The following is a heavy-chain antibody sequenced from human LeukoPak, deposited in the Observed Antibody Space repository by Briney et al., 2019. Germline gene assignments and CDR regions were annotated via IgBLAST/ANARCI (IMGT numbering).Heavy chain of an antibody. J-gene: IGHJ6*02. CDR2: ISWNSGSI. V-gene: IGHV3-9*01. CDR1: GFTFDDYA. Sequence: GRSLRLSCAASGFTFDDYAMPWVRQAPGKGLEWVSGISWNSGSIGYADSVKGRFTISRDNAKNSLYLQMNSLRAEDTALYYCAKDTSRKGHYYYGMDVWGQGTTVTVSS. CDR3: AKDTSRKGHYYYGMDV.